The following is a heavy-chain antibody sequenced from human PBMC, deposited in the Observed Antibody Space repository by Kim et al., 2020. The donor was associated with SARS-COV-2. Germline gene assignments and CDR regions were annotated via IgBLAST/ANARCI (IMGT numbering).Heavy chain of an antibody. D-gene: IGHD3-10*01. CDR3: TTYYYGSGSSSDY. J-gene: IGHJ4*02. V-gene: IGHV3-49*02. Sequence: YAAYVKGRFTISRDDSKSIAYLQMNSLKTEDTAVYYCTTYYYGSGSSSDYWGQGTLVTVSS.